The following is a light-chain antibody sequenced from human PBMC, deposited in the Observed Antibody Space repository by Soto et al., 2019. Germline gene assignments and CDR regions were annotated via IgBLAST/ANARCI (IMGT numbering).Light chain of an antibody. Sequence: DIQMTQSPSSLSASVGDRVTITCQASQDISNYLNWYQQKPGKAPKLLIYDASNLETRVPSRFNGSRSGTDFTSTISIPQPEDFATYYCQQYDNFPPYTFGQGTKLEIK. CDR1: QDISNY. CDR2: DAS. J-gene: IGKJ2*01. V-gene: IGKV1-33*01. CDR3: QQYDNFPPYT.